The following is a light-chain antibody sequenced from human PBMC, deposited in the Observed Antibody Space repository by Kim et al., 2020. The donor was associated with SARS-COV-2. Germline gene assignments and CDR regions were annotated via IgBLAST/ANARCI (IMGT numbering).Light chain of an antibody. CDR3: QQYSSYSPLT. CDR2: KAS. J-gene: IGKJ1*01. CDR1: QNINTW. Sequence: DIQMTQSPSTLSASVGDRLTITCRASQNINTWLAWYQQKPGKAPKLLIYKASTLESGVPSRFTGSGSGIEFTLTISSLQADDFATYYCQQYSSYSPLTFGQGTKVDIK. V-gene: IGKV1-5*03.